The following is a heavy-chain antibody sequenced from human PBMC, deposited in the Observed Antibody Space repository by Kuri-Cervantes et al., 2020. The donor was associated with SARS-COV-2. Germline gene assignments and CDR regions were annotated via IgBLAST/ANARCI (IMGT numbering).Heavy chain of an antibody. CDR1: GYSFTSYG. CDR3: ARGLRRGWSPSY. CDR2: MNPNSGNT. Sequence: ASVKVSCKASGYSFTSYGISWVRQAPGQGLEWMGWMNPNSGNTGYAQKFQGRVTITADESTSTAYMELSSLRSEDTAVYYCARGLRRGWSPSYWGQGTLVTVSS. J-gene: IGHJ4*02. D-gene: IGHD6-19*01. V-gene: IGHV1-8*01.